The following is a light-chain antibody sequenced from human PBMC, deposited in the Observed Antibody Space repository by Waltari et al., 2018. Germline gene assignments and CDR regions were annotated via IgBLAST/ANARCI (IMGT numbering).Light chain of an antibody. V-gene: IGKV3-15*01. CDR2: GAS. CDR1: QSVSSN. Sequence: EIVMTQSPATLSVSTGERATLSCRASQSVSSNLAWYQQKPGQAPRLLIYGASTRATGIPARFSGSGSGTEFTLTISSLQSEDFAVYYCQQYNNWPHTFGGGTKVEIK. J-gene: IGKJ4*01. CDR3: QQYNNWPHT.